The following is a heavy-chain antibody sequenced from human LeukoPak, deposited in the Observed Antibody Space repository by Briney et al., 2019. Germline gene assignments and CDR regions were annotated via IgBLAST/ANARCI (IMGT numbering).Heavy chain of an antibody. Sequence: GASVKVSCKASGYTFTGYYMHWVRQAPGQGLEWMGWINPNSGGTNYAQKFQGRVTMTRDTSISTAYMELSRLRSDDTAVYYCAGDGTYCSGGSCYPLLTHFDYWGQGTLVTVSS. D-gene: IGHD2-15*01. CDR2: INPNSGGT. CDR1: GYTFTGYY. J-gene: IGHJ4*02. V-gene: IGHV1-2*02. CDR3: AGDGTYCSGGSCYPLLTHFDY.